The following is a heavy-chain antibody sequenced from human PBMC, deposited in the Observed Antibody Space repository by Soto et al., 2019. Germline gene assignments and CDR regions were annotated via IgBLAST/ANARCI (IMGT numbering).Heavy chain of an antibody. Sequence: GEALKISCKGSGYSFTSHWIGWVRQMPGKGLEWMGIIYPGDSDTRYSPSFQGQVRISADKSISTAYLQWRSLKASDTAMYYCARIMNPAIAARHFGPWGHRTQVTVSS. CDR2: IYPGDSDT. CDR3: ARIMNPAIAARHFGP. J-gene: IGHJ5*02. D-gene: IGHD6-6*01. CDR1: GYSFTSHW. V-gene: IGHV5-51*01.